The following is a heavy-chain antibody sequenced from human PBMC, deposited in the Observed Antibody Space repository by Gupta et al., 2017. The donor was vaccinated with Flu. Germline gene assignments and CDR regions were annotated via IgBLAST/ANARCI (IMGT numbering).Heavy chain of an antibody. CDR2: ISYDGSNK. CDR1: GFTFSSNG. D-gene: IGHD3-3*01. V-gene: IGHV3-30*18. J-gene: IGHJ6*03. Sequence: QVQLVESGGGVVQPGRSLRLSCAASGFTFSSNGMHWVRQAPGKGLEWVALISYDGSNKYYADSVKGRFTISRDNSKNTVYLQMNSLRAEDTAVFHCAKDHGLSDYNYYMDVWGKGTTVTVSS. CDR3: AKDHGLSDYNYYMDV.